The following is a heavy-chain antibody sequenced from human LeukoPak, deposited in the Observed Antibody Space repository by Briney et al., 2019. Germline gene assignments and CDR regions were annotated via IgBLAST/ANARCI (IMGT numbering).Heavy chain of an antibody. CDR3: ARGVGYFDY. J-gene: IGHJ4*02. Sequence: SETLSLTCTVSGGSISSYYWSWIRQPPGKGLEWIGYIYYSGSTNYSPSLKSRVTISVDTSKNQFSLRLSSVTAADTAVYYCARGVGYFDYWGQGTLVTVSS. CDR2: IYYSGST. V-gene: IGHV4-59*01. D-gene: IGHD1-26*01. CDR1: GGSISSYY.